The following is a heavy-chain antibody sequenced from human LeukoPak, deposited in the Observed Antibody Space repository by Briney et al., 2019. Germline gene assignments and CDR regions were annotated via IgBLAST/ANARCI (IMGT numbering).Heavy chain of an antibody. V-gene: IGHV4-39*01. D-gene: IGHD2-21*01. Sequence: SETLFLTCNVSGGSISGNSYYWAWIRQSPGQGLDWIGSVYYNGNTYYNPSHKSRVTISVDTSKNQFSLNLSSVTAADTAVHYCARHDSLLGRLFDYWGHGTLVAVSS. J-gene: IGHJ4*01. CDR3: ARHDSLLGRLFDY. CDR2: VYYNGNT. CDR1: GGSISGNSYY.